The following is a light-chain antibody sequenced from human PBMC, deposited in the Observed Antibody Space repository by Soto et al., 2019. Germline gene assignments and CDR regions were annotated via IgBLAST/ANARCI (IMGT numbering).Light chain of an antibody. J-gene: IGLJ1*01. CDR2: VNS. V-gene: IGLV2-14*01. CDR3: SSYTSSDTPYV. Sequence: QSALTQPASVSGSPGQSITISCTGTSSDVGDYKYVSWYQQHPDKAPKLIIFVNSNRPSGISNRFSASKSGNTASLTISWLQAEYEADYYCSSYTSSDTPYVFGTGTKLTVL. CDR1: SSDVGDYKY.